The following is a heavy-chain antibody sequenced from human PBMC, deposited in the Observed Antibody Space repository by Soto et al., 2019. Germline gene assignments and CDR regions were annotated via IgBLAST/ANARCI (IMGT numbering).Heavy chain of an antibody. J-gene: IGHJ5*02. Sequence: GASVKVSCKASGYTFTSYGISWVRQAPGQGLEWMGWISAYNGNTNYAQKLQGGVTMTTDTSTSTAYMELRSLRSDDTAVYYCAREYIVVVPAATNWFDPWGQGTLVTVS. CDR2: ISAYNGNT. CDR3: AREYIVVVPAATNWFDP. V-gene: IGHV1-18*01. CDR1: GYTFTSYG. D-gene: IGHD2-2*01.